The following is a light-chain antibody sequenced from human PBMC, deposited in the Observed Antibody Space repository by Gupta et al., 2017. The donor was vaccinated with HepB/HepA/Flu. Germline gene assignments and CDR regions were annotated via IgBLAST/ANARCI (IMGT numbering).Light chain of an antibody. CDR2: YND. J-gene: IGLJ2*01. V-gene: IGLV1-44*01. Sequence: QSVLPQSTSVSGTPGQRVTISCSGSSSNVGRNNVNWYQRLPGTAPKLLIYYNDERPSGVPDRISGSKSGTSASLAISGLQSEDEADYYCAAWDTSLNVVVFGGGTKLTVL. CDR1: SSNVGRNN. CDR3: AAWDTSLNVVV.